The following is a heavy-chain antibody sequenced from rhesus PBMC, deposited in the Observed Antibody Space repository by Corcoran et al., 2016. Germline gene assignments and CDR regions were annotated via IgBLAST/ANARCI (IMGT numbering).Heavy chain of an antibody. V-gene: IGHV1-138*01. J-gene: IGHJ4*01. CDR1: GYTFTDYD. D-gene: IGHD4-29*01. CDR3: VATTVATFDY. CDR2: INPKTGGT. Sequence: QVQLVQSGAEVKKPGSSVKVSCKAYGYTFTDYDMNWVRQAPGQELEWMGEINPKTGGTNYAQKFQGRVTMTRDTSTSTAYMELSSLRSEDTAVYYCVATTVATFDYWGQGVLVTVSS.